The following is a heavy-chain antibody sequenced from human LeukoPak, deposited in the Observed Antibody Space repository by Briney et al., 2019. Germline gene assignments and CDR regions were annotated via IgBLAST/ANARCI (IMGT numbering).Heavy chain of an antibody. CDR2: INHSGST. Sequence: PSETLSLTCAVYGGSFSGYYWSWIRQPPGKGLEWIGEINHSGSTNYNPSLKSRVTISVGTSKNQFSLKLSSVTAADTAVYYCARDPGHEPNWFDPWGQGTLVTVSS. V-gene: IGHV4-34*01. CDR1: GGSFSGYY. CDR3: ARDPGHEPNWFDP. J-gene: IGHJ5*02. D-gene: IGHD7-27*01.